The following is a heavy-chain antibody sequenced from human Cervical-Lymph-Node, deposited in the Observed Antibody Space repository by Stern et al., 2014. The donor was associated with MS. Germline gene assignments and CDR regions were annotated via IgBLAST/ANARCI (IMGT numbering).Heavy chain of an antibody. Sequence: QVQLQESGPGLVKPSETLSLTCTFSGGSISSSSYYWGWLRQPPGQGLEWIGSIYSSGSIYYKPSITCRVTLSVDTPQNPLSMNLHSVTAADTAVYYCATYSSSWHFDYWGQGTLVTVSS. J-gene: IGHJ4*02. CDR3: ATYSSSWHFDY. D-gene: IGHD6-13*01. CDR2: IYSSGSI. V-gene: IGHV4-39*01. CDR1: GGSISSSSYY.